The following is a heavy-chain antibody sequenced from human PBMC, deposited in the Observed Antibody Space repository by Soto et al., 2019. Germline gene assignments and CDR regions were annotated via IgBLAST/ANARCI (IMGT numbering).Heavy chain of an antibody. CDR3: ATMGGSGGSRHIDY. Sequence: SETLSLTCTVSGGSLSSSSYYWGWIRQPPGKGLEWIGSIYYSGSTYYNPSLKSRVTISVDTSKNQFSLKLSSVTAADTAMYYCATMGGSGGSRHIDYWGQGTLVTV. J-gene: IGHJ4*02. V-gene: IGHV4-39*01. D-gene: IGHD2-15*01. CDR2: IYYSGST. CDR1: GGSLSSSSYY.